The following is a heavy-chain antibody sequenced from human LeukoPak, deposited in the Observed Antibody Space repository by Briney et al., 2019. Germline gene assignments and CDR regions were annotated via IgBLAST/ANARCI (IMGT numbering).Heavy chain of an antibody. V-gene: IGHV1-8*01. CDR3: AREGGARDYYYYYYMDV. CDR1: GYTFTSYD. J-gene: IGHJ6*03. Sequence: ASVKVSCKASGYTFTSYDINWVRQAPGQGLEWMGWMNPSSGNTGYAQKFQGRVTMTRNTSISTAYMELSSLRSEDTAVYYCAREGGARDYYYYYYMDVWGKGTTVTVSS. D-gene: IGHD4-17*01. CDR2: MNPSSGNT.